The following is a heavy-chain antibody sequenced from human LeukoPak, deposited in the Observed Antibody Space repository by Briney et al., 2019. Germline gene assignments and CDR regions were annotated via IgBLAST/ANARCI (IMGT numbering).Heavy chain of an antibody. CDR3: ARGVSSSGWFWSFFGH. V-gene: IGHV1-18*01. CDR1: GYTFTSYG. D-gene: IGHD6-19*01. CDR2: ISPNNGNT. J-gene: IGHJ4*02. Sequence: ASVKVSCKASGYTFTSYGISWVRQAPGQGLEWMGWISPNNGNTNYAQKLQGRVTMTTDTSSTTAYMELSSLRSDDPAVYYCARGVSSSGWFWSFFGHWGQGTPVTVSS.